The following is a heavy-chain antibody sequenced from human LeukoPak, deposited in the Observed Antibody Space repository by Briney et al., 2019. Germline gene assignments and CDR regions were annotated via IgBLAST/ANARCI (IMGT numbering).Heavy chain of an antibody. J-gene: IGHJ4*02. CDR3: ALNPRGYCSGGSCYIGY. CDR2: IYPSDSNT. Sequence: GESLKISCKGSGYSFANYWIGWVRQMPGKGLEWMGIIYPSDSNTRYNPSFQGQVTISADKSISTAYLQWSSLKASGTAMYYCALNPRGYCSGGSCYIGYWGQGTLVTVSS. V-gene: IGHV5-51*01. CDR1: GYSFANYW. D-gene: IGHD2-15*01.